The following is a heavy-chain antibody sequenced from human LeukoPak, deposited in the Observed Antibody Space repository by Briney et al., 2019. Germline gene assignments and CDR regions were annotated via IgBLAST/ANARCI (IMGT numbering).Heavy chain of an antibody. J-gene: IGHJ2*01. D-gene: IGHD4-17*01. CDR3: ARSMTTVTTRFFDL. V-gene: IGHV3-43*01. CDR1: GFTFDDYT. Sequence: GGSLRLSCAASGFTFDDYTMHWVRQAPGKGLEWVSLISWDGGTRYYADSMKGRFTVSRDNVKNSLFLQMDSLRAEDTALYYCARSMTTVTTRFFDLWGRGTLVTVSS. CDR2: ISWDGGTR.